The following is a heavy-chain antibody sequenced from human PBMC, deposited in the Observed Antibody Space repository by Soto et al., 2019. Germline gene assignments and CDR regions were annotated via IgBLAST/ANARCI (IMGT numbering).Heavy chain of an antibody. CDR2: IYYSGST. D-gene: IGHD3-22*01. CDR3: AEHFYYYDSSGNAGSPSYGMDV. Sequence: SETLSLTCTVSGGSISSGGYYWSWIRQHPGKGLKWIGYIYYSGSTYYNPSLKSRVTISVDTSKNQFSLKLSSVTAADTAVYYCAEHFYYYDSSGNAGSPSYGMDVWGQGTTVTVSS. J-gene: IGHJ6*02. V-gene: IGHV4-31*02. CDR1: GGSISSGGYY.